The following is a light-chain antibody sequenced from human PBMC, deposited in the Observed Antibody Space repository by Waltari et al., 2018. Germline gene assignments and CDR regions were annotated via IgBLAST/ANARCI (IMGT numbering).Light chain of an antibody. V-gene: IGLV3-1*01. CDR2: ENR. Sequence: SYELTQSPSVSVSPGLTATITCSGDNLGDKFVSWYQQKPGQSHILVIFENRSRPLVVPERFSGSNSGNTATLTISGTQTLDEADYYCQTWDRRIPIFGGGTKLTVL. J-gene: IGLJ2*01. CDR3: QTWDRRIPI. CDR1: NLGDKF.